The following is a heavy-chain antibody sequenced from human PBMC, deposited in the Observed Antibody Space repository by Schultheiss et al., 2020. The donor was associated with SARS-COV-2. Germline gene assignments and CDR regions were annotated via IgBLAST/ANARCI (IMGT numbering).Heavy chain of an antibody. D-gene: IGHD2-21*02. CDR2: ISWDGGST. V-gene: IGHV3-23*01. Sequence: GGSLRLSCAASGFTFSSYAMHWVRQAPGKGLEWVSLISWDGGSTYYADSVKGRFTISRDNSKNTLYLQMNSLRAEDTAVYYCASGSYCGGDCYSADFDYWGQGTLVTVSS. CDR1: GFTFSSYA. CDR3: ASGSYCGGDCYSADFDY. J-gene: IGHJ4*02.